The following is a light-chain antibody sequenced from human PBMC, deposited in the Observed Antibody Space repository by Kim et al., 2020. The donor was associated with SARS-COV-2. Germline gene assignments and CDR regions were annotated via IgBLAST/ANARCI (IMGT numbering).Light chain of an antibody. J-gene: IGKJ1*01. V-gene: IGKV3-20*01. Sequence: SPGERATLSCRASQSVSSTYLAWYQQKPGQAPRLLMSDASTRATGIPDRFSGSGSETDFTLTISRLEPEDFAVYYCQQYDTSRTFGQGTKVDIK. CDR3: QQYDTSRT. CDR2: DAS. CDR1: QSVSSTY.